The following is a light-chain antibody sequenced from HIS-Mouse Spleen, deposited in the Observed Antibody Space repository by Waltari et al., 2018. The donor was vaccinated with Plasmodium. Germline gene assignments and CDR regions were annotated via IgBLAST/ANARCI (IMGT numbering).Light chain of an antibody. Sequence: EIVLTQSPGTLSLSPGARATLSFRASQRVSSSYLAWYQQKPGQAPRLLIYGASSRATGIPDRFSGSGSGTDFTLTISRLEPEDFAVYYCQQYGSSPYTFGQGTKLEIK. CDR1: QRVSSSY. CDR3: QQYGSSPYT. CDR2: GAS. J-gene: IGKJ2*01. V-gene: IGKV3-20*01.